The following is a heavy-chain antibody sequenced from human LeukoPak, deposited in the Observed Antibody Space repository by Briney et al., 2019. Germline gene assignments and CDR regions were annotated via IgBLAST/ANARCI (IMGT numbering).Heavy chain of an antibody. J-gene: IGHJ5*02. V-gene: IGHV3-30*02. CDR3: AKETAARRRNNWFDP. CDR1: GFTFSSYG. Sequence: GSLRLSCAASGFTFSSYGMHWVRQAPGKGLEGVAFIRYDGSNKYYADSVKGRFTISRDNSKNTLYLQMNSLRAEDTAVYYCAKETAARRRNNWFDPWGQGTLVTVSS. D-gene: IGHD5-18*01. CDR2: IRYDGSNK.